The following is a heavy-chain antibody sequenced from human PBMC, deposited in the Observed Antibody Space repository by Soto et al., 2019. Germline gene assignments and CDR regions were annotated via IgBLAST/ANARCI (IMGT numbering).Heavy chain of an antibody. Sequence: IWIRQPPGKGLEWIGYIYYSGNTYYNPSLKSRVTISVDTSKNQFSLKLTSVTAADTVVYYCAREMGYGSGRFDYWGQGTLVTVSS. V-gene: IGHV4-30-4*01. J-gene: IGHJ4*02. CDR2: IYYSGNT. CDR3: AREMGYGSGRFDY. D-gene: IGHD3-10*01.